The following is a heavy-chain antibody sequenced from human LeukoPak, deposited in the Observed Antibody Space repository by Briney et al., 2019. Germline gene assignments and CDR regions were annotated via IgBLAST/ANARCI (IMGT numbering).Heavy chain of an antibody. V-gene: IGHV3-20*04. CDR2: INWNGGST. Sequence: GGSLRLSCAASGFTVDDYGMSWVRQAPGKGLEWVSGINWNGGSTGYAYSVKGRFTISRDNAKNSLYLQMNSLRAEDTALYYCARAAAAVKKNYYYYFMDVWGKGTTVTVSS. D-gene: IGHD6-13*01. CDR3: ARAAAAVKKNYYYYFMDV. J-gene: IGHJ6*03. CDR1: GFTVDDYG.